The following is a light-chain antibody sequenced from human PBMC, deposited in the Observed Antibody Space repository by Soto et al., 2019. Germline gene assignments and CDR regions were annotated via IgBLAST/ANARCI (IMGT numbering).Light chain of an antibody. Sequence: DIQMTQPPSSLSASVGDRVTITCRASQSITTYLNWYRQKPGKAPKLLIYAASSLQSGVPSRFSGSGSETEFTLSISSLQPEDFATYFCQQIYSAPLTFGGGTRWIS. CDR2: AAS. J-gene: IGKJ4*01. CDR1: QSITTY. V-gene: IGKV1-39*01. CDR3: QQIYSAPLT.